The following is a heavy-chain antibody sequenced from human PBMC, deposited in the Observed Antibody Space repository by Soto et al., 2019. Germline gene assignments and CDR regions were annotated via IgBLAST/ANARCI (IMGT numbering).Heavy chain of an antibody. V-gene: IGHV4-59*01. CDR3: ARALDSRYNWNDDPWFDP. D-gene: IGHD1-20*01. J-gene: IGHJ5*02. CDR2: IYYSGST. CDR1: GGSISSYY. Sequence: SETLSLTCTVSGGSISSYYWSWIRQPPGKGLERIGYIYYSGSTNYNPSLKSRVTISVDTSKNQFSLKLSSVTAADTAVYYCARALDSRYNWNDDPWFDPWGQGTLVTVSS.